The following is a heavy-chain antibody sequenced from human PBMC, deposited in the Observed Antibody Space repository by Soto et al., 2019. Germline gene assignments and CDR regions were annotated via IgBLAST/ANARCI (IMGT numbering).Heavy chain of an antibody. CDR2: IKQDGSAK. CDR3: ARDWEDSSSAPAFDC. J-gene: IGHJ4*02. V-gene: IGHV3-7*01. CDR1: GFTFSSYW. D-gene: IGHD6-6*01. Sequence: EVQLVESGGGLVQPGGSLRLSCAASGFTFSSYWMSWVRQAPGKGLEWVANIKQDGSAKYHVNSVKGRFTISRDNARNSLEVHRTTLGAADTAVYYCARDWEDSSSAPAFDCLGQGTLVTVS.